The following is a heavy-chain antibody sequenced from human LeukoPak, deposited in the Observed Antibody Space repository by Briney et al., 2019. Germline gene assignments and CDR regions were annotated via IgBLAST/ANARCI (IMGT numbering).Heavy chain of an antibody. J-gene: IGHJ4*02. V-gene: IGHV3-53*01. Sequence: GGSLRLSCAASGFTFSSYWMSWVRQAPGKGLEWVSVIYSGGSTYYADSVKGRFTISRDNSKNTLYLQMNSLRAEDTAVYYCAREGSGFDYWGQGTLVTVSS. CDR3: AREGSGFDY. CDR1: GFTFSSYW. D-gene: IGHD3-3*01. CDR2: IYSGGST.